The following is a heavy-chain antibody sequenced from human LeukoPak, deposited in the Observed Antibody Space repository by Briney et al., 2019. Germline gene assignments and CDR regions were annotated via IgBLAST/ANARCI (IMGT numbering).Heavy chain of an antibody. CDR3: AVKNIVLGYFDY. CDR1: GYTFTGYY. J-gene: IGHJ4*02. V-gene: IGHV1-46*01. Sequence: ASVKVSCKASGYTFTGYYMHWVRQAPGQGLEWMGIINPSGGSTSYAQKFQGRVTMTRDMSTSTVYMELSSLRSEDTAVYYCAVKNIVLGYFDYWGQGTLVTVSS. D-gene: IGHD3-16*02. CDR2: INPSGGST.